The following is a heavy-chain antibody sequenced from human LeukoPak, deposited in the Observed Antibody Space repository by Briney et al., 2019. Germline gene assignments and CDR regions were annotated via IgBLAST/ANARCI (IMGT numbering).Heavy chain of an antibody. J-gene: IGHJ4*02. Sequence: SETLSLTCAVYGGSLSGYYWSWIRQPPGKGLEWIGEINHSGTTNYNPSLKSRVTMSVDMSKNQLSLKLRSVTAADAAVYYCARGYRYYFDYWGQGTLVTVSS. V-gene: IGHV4-34*01. CDR3: ARGYRYYFDY. D-gene: IGHD1-14*01. CDR1: GGSLSGYY. CDR2: INHSGTT.